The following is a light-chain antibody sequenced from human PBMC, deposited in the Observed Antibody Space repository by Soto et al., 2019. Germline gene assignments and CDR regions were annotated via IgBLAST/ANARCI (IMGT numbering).Light chain of an antibody. J-gene: IGLJ2*01. Sequence: QSVLTQPPSVSGAPGQRVTISCTGSSSNIGAGYAVHWYQQFPGTAPKLIISANTNRPSGVPDRFSGSKSGTSATLAITGLQAEDEADYYCQTYDSSLSGVVFGGGTKLTVL. CDR1: SSNIGAGYA. CDR2: ANT. CDR3: QTYDSSLSGVV. V-gene: IGLV1-40*01.